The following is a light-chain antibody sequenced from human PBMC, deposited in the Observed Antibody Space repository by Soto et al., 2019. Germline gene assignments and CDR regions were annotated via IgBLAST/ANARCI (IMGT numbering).Light chain of an antibody. CDR1: QSVSTN. J-gene: IGKJ1*01. CDR3: QQYSYWRT. CDR2: GAS. V-gene: IGKV3-15*01. Sequence: EIQMTQSPSTLSLAPGDRVTLSCRASQSVSTNVAWYQQKAGEAPRLLIYGASTRATGIPARFSGSGSGTEFTLTISSLQSEDFAVYYCQQYSYWRTFGQGTKVDIK.